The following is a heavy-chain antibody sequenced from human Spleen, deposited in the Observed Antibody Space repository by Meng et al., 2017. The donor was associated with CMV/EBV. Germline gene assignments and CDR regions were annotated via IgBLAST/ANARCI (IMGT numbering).Heavy chain of an antibody. D-gene: IGHD4-11*01. V-gene: IGHV3-11*04. CDR2: ISTSGSTT. CDR3: ARDPPTVTTDFDY. CDR1: GFTFSDHY. J-gene: IGHJ4*02. Sequence: GESLKISCAASGFTFSDHYMSWIRQAPGKGLEWLSYISTSGSTTFYADSVKGRFTIFRDNAKSSLYLQMNSLRAEDTALYYCARDPPTVTTDFDYWGQGTLVTVSS.